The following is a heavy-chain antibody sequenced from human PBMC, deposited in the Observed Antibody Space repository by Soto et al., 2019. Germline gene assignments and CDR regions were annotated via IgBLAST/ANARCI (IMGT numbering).Heavy chain of an antibody. CDR1: GFTLSSYW. Sequence: PGGSLRLSCAASGFTLSSYWMSWVRQAPGKGLEWVANIKQDGSKQYYVDSVKGRFAISRDNVKNSLYLQMNSLRAEDTAVYYCARDHDGGNDFDSWGQGTLVTVSS. V-gene: IGHV3-7*01. D-gene: IGHD2-15*01. CDR2: IKQDGSKQ. CDR3: ARDHDGGNDFDS. J-gene: IGHJ4*02.